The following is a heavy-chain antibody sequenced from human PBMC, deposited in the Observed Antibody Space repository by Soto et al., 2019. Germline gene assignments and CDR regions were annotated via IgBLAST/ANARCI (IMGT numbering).Heavy chain of an antibody. CDR3: AKDKERFGEARLGYYGMDV. V-gene: IGHV3-9*01. D-gene: IGHD3-10*01. CDR2: ISWNSGGI. CDR1: GFTFDDYA. J-gene: IGHJ6*02. Sequence: ESGGGLVQPGRSLRLSCAASGFTFDDYAMHWVRQAPGKGLEWVSGISWNSGGIAYADSVKGRFTISRDNAKNSLYLQMNSLRAEDTALYYCAKDKERFGEARLGYYGMDVWGQGTTVTVSS.